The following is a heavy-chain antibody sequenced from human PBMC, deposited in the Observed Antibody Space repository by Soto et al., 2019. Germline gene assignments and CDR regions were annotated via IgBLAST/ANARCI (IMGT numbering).Heavy chain of an antibody. CDR2: IWYDGTQK. Sequence: GGSLRLSCEASGFTFNTYSIHWVRQPPCKGLEWLAAIWYDGTQKYYADSVKGRFIISRDNSKKTLYLEMNSVRAEDTAVYYCARAGGTTVTGIWHFDSRGHGTLVTVSS. CDR3: ARAGGTTVTGIWHFDS. D-gene: IGHD4-17*01. CDR1: GFTFNTYS. J-gene: IGHJ4*01. V-gene: IGHV3-33*01.